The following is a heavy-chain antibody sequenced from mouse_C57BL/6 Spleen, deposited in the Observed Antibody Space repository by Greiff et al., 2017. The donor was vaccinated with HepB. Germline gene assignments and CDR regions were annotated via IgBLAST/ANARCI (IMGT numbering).Heavy chain of an antibody. V-gene: IGHV1-80*01. D-gene: IGHD1-1*01. J-gene: IGHJ3*01. CDR2: IYPGDGDT. Sequence: VQLQESGAELVKPGASVKISCKASGYAFSSYWMNWVKQRPGKGLEWIGQIYPGDGDTNYNGKFKGKATLTADKSSSTAYMQLSSLTSEDSAVYFCARGYYYTTFAYRGQGTLVTVSA. CDR3: ARGYYYTTFAY. CDR1: GYAFSSYW.